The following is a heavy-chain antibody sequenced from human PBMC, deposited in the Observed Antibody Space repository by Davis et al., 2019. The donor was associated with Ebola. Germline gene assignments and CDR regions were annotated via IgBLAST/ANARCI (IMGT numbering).Heavy chain of an antibody. Sequence: GESLKISCAASGFTFSDYYMSWIRQAPGKGLEWVSYISSSGSTIYYADSVKGRFTISRDNAKNSLYLQMKSLRAEETAVYYCARELVVYAMGYYYYYGMDVWGQGTTVTVSS. CDR3: ARELVVYAMGYYYYYGMDV. CDR2: ISSSGSTI. J-gene: IGHJ6*02. V-gene: IGHV3-11*04. D-gene: IGHD2-8*02. CDR1: GFTFSDYY.